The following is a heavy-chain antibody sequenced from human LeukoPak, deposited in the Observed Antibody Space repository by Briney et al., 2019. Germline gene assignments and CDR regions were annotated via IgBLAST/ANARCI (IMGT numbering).Heavy chain of an antibody. D-gene: IGHD2-8*02. CDR1: GFSIISYW. J-gene: IGHJ3*02. Sequence: AGTLSLTCAASGFSIISYWMNWVRQGPGKGLVWVSRINIDGSSTTYAASVQGRFTISRDNAKNTLYLQMNSVRAEDTAMYYCARGPGGNNAFDIWGQGTMVTVSS. V-gene: IGHV3-74*01. CDR2: INIDGSST. CDR3: ARGPGGNNAFDI.